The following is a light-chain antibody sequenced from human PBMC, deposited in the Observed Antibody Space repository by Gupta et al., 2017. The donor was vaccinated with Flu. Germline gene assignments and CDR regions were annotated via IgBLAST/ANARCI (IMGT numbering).Light chain of an antibody. V-gene: IGLV1-51*02. J-gene: IGLJ3*02. CDR2: EDN. CDR1: SSNIGSNY. CDR3: GTWDSGLSAGGV. Sequence: QSVLTQPPSVSAAPGQKVTISCSGSSSNIGSNYVSWYQHFPGTAPKLLIYEDNKRPSGIPDRFSGSKSGTSATLGITGLQTGDEANYFCGTWDSGLSAGGVFGGGTKLTVL.